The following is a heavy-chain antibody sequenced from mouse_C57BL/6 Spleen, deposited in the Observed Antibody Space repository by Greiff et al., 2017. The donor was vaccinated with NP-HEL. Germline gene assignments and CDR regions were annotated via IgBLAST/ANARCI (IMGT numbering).Heavy chain of an antibody. J-gene: IGHJ4*01. Sequence: EVMLVESGGGLVKPGGSLTLSCAASGFTFSSYAMSWVRQTPEKRLEWVATISDGGSYTYYPDNVKGRFTISRDKAKNNLYLQMSHLKSEDTAMYYCARDQGNNYYAMDYWGQGTSVTVSS. V-gene: IGHV5-4*01. CDR2: ISDGGSYT. CDR3: ARDQGNNYYAMDY. D-gene: IGHD2-1*01. CDR1: GFTFSSYA.